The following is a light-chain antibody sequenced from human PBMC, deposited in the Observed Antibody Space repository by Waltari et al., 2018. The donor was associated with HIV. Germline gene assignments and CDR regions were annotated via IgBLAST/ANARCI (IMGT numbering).Light chain of an antibody. CDR1: SSNIRSNY. Sequence: QSVLNQSPSASGPPGQGVTLPCSGSSSNIRSNYVYWYHHPPGPAPKLLIYRNNQRPSGVPDRFSGSKSGTSASLAISGLRYEDEADYYCAAWDDSHVIFGGGTKLTVL. CDR3: AAWDDSHVI. V-gene: IGLV1-47*01. CDR2: RNN. J-gene: IGLJ2*01.